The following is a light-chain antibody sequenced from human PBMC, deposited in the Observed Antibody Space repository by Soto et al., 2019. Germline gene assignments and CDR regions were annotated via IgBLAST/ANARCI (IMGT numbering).Light chain of an antibody. V-gene: IGKV3-20*01. CDR2: GAS. CDR3: QQYGSSIT. CDR1: QSITTSY. Sequence: ESVLTQSPGTLSLSPGERATLSCRAGQSITTSYLAWYQQRFGQAPRLFIYGASNRAPGIPDRFSGSGSGTDFTLTISRLEPEDFAVYYCQQYGSSITFGQGTRLEIK. J-gene: IGKJ5*01.